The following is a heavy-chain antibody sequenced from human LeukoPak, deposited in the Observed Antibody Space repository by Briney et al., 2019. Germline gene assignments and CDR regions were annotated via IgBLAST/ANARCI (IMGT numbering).Heavy chain of an antibody. D-gene: IGHD1-26*01. CDR3: ARGSSSGSYPNYFDY. V-gene: IGHV4-39*01. CDR2: IYYSGST. J-gene: IGHJ4*02. Sequence: SETLSLTCTVSGGSISSSSYYWGWIRQPPGKGLEWIGSIYYSGSTYYNPSLKSRVTISVDTSKNQFSLKLSSVTAADTAVYYCARGSSSGSYPNYFDYWGQGTLVTVSS. CDR1: GGSISSSSYY.